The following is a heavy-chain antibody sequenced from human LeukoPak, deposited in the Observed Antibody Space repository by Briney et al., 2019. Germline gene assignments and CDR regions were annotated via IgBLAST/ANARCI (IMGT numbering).Heavy chain of an antibody. V-gene: IGHV1-2*02. J-gene: IGHJ4*02. CDR1: GYTFTGYY. D-gene: IGHD6-13*01. Sequence: ASVKVSCTASGYTFTGYYMHWVRQAPGQGLEWMGWINPNSGGTNYAQKFQGRVTMTRDTSISTAYMELSRLRSDDTAVYYCAREYSSSWSIDYWGQGTLVTVSS. CDR3: AREYSSSWSIDY. CDR2: INPNSGGT.